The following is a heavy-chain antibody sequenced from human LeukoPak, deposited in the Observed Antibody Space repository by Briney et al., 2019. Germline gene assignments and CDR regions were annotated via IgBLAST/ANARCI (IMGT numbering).Heavy chain of an antibody. J-gene: IGHJ4*02. Sequence: PGGSLRLSCAASGLTFSTYGMHWVRQAPGKGLEWVAVIWYDGSNKYYADSVKGRFTISRDNSKNTLYLQMNSLRAEDTAVYYCAKDGQQLPTYYYDSSGYYPDYWGQGTLVTVSS. CDR2: IWYDGSNK. V-gene: IGHV3-30*02. CDR1: GLTFSTYG. CDR3: AKDGQQLPTYYYDSSGYYPDY. D-gene: IGHD3-22*01.